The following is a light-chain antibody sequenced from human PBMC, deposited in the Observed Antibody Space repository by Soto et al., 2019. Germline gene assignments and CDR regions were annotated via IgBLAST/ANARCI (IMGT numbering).Light chain of an antibody. CDR3: QQYGSSPWT. V-gene: IGKV3-20*01. J-gene: IGKJ1*01. Sequence: EIVLTQFPGTLSLSPGEGATLSCRASRSVSGSYLAWYQQKPGQAPRLLIYGASSRATGIPDRFSGSGSGTVFTLTISRLEPADFAVYYCQQYGSSPWTFGQGTKV. CDR2: GAS. CDR1: RSVSGSY.